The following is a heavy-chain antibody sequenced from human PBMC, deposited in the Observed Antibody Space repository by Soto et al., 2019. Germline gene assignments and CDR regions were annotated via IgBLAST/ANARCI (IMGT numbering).Heavy chain of an antibody. CDR3: ARAFYRLGVDY. Sequence: PSATLSLTCTVSGGSISSGGYYWSWIRQHPGKGLEWIGEINHSGSTNYNPSLKSRVTRSVDTSKNQFSLKLSSVTAADTAVYYCARAFYRLGVDYWGQGTLVTVSS. J-gene: IGHJ4*02. CDR2: INHSGST. CDR1: GGSISSGGYY. D-gene: IGHD3-10*01. V-gene: IGHV4-31*03.